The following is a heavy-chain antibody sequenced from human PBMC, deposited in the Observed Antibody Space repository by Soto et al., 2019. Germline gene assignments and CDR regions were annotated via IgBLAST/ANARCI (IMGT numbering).Heavy chain of an antibody. D-gene: IGHD2-15*01. CDR3: ARSLGYCSGGSCYILDY. Sequence: ASVKVSCKASGYTFTIYAMHWVLQAPGQRLEWMGWINAGNGNTKYSQKFQGRVTITRDTSASTAYMELSSLRSEDTAVYYCARSLGYCSGGSCYILDYWGQGTLVTVSS. CDR1: GYTFTIYA. CDR2: INAGNGNT. J-gene: IGHJ4*02. V-gene: IGHV1-3*01.